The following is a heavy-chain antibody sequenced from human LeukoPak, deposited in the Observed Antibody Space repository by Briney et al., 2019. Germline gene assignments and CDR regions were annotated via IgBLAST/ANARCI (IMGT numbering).Heavy chain of an antibody. Sequence: GGSLRLSCAASGFTFAIHAMTWVRQAPRKGLELVSGISGDGASTHYAESVKGQFTISRDNSQNTLFLQMNSLRVEDTAIYYCAKDSYVSGRPLHTFDVWGQGTMVTVSS. V-gene: IGHV3-23*01. CDR3: AKDSYVSGRPLHTFDV. CDR1: GFTFAIHA. J-gene: IGHJ3*01. D-gene: IGHD3-10*01. CDR2: ISGDGAST.